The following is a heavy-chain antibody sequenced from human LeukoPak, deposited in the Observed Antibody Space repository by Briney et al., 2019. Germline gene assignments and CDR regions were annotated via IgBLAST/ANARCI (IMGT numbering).Heavy chain of an antibody. CDR2: INPNSGST. J-gene: IGHJ4*02. CDR3: ARDPSGSSGYHGAYFDY. CDR1: RFTSTSYY. Sequence: GASVKVSCKTSRFTSTSYYMHWVRQAPGQGLEWMGMINPNSGSTSYAQKFQGRVTMTRDTSTSTVYMDLSTLRSEDTAVYYCARDPSGSSGYHGAYFDYWGQGTLVTVSS. D-gene: IGHD3-22*01. V-gene: IGHV1-46*01.